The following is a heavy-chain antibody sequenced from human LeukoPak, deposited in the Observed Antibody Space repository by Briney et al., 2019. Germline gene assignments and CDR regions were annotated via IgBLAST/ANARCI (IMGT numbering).Heavy chain of an antibody. CDR2: IIPILGIA. CDR3: AREGYDFDRTYYFDY. Sequence: SVKVSCKASGGTFSSYAISWVRQAPGQGLEWMGRIIPILGIANYAQKFQGRVTITADKPTSTAYMELSSLRSEDTAVYYCAREGYDFDRTYYFDYWGQGTLVTVSP. J-gene: IGHJ4*02. D-gene: IGHD3-3*01. V-gene: IGHV1-69*04. CDR1: GGTFSSYA.